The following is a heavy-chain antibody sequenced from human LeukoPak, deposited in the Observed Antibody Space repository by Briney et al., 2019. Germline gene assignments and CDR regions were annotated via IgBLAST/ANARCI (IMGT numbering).Heavy chain of an antibody. CDR1: GFIFTSYT. J-gene: IGHJ4*02. CDR2: DTGGDT. CDR3: AKDFKRDGKWEVDY. V-gene: IGHV3-23*01. Sequence: GGSLRLSRATSGFIFTSYTINWVRQAPGRGLEWVSGDTGGDTFYTDSVKGRFIVSRDYSENTLYLQMHNLRVEDTAIYYCAKDFKRDGKWEVDYWGQGTLVTVSS. D-gene: IGHD5-24*01.